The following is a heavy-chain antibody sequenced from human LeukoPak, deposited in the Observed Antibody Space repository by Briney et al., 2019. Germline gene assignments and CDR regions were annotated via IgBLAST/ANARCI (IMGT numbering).Heavy chain of an antibody. Sequence: PSETLSLTCTVSGGSISSGDCYWSWLRQPAGKGLEWIGRIFTSGSTNYNPSLKSRVTISLDTSKNQFSLKLSSVTAADTAVYYCARGASRPNWIVPWGQGTLVTVSS. CDR1: GGSISSGDCY. J-gene: IGHJ5*02. CDR3: ARGASRPNWIVP. V-gene: IGHV4-61*02. CDR2: IFTSGST.